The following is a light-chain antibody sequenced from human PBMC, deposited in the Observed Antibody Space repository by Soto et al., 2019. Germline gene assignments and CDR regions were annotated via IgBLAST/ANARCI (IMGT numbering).Light chain of an antibody. Sequence: DIQMTQSPSTLSGSVGDRVTITCRASQTISSWLAWYQQKPGKAPKLLIYGASTLPSGVPSRFSGSGSGTDFTLTISSLQPEDFATYYCQQLNNYPRTFGQGTKVDIK. V-gene: IGKV1-5*01. J-gene: IGKJ1*01. CDR2: GAS. CDR1: QTISSW. CDR3: QQLNNYPRT.